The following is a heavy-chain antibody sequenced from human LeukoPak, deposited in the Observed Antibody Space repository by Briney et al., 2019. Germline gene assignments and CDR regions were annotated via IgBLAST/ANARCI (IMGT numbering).Heavy chain of an antibody. J-gene: IGHJ4*02. CDR1: GFTFSSFS. CDR3: ARDHGDSDY. D-gene: IGHD4-17*01. CDR2: IRSRGNYV. V-gene: IGHV3-21*01. Sequence: GGSLRLSCAVSGFTFSSFSMTWVRQAPGKGLEWVSSIRSRGNYVYYADAVKGRFTVSRDNARNSLYLQINNLRAEDTAVYFCARDHGDSDYWGQGTLVTVSS.